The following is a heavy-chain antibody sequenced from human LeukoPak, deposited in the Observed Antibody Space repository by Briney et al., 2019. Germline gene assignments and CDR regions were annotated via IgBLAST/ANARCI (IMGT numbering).Heavy chain of an antibody. CDR2: IYSGGST. D-gene: IGHD6-13*01. J-gene: IGHJ2*01. Sequence: PGGSLRLSCAASGFTVSGDYMSWVRQAPGKGLEWVSVIYSGGSTYYADSLKGRFTISRDNAKNSLYLQMNNLGAEDTAVYYCAKGGPPNSSNWHSTFLYFDLWGRGTLVTVSS. V-gene: IGHV3-53*01. CDR1: GFTVSGDY. CDR3: AKGGPPNSSNWHSTFLYFDL.